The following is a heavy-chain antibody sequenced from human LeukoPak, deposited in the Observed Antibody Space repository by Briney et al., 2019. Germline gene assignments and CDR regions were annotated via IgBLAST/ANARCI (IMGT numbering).Heavy chain of an antibody. J-gene: IGHJ6*03. CDR2: MNPNSGNT. V-gene: IGHV1-8*01. Sequence: ASVKVSCKASGYTFTSYDINWVRQATGQGLGWMGWMNPNSGNTGYAQKFQGRVTMTRNTSISTAYMELSSLRSEDTAVYYCARAGVDSSGYGDRYYYMDVWGKGTTVTISS. CDR1: GYTFTSYD. D-gene: IGHD3-22*01. CDR3: ARAGVDSSGYGDRYYYMDV.